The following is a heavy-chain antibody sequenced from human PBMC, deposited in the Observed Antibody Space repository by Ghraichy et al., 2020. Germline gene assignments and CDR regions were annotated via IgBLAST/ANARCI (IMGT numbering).Heavy chain of an antibody. V-gene: IGHV3-23*01. D-gene: IGHD4-17*01. Sequence: GESLNISSAASGFTFSTYAMNWVRQAPGKGLEWVSTISGSYGSTYYADSVKGRFTISRDDSKNMVYLQMNRLRAEDTALYYCAKVGDDYGDYGSFDSWGQGTLVTVSS. J-gene: IGHJ4*02. CDR2: ISGSYGST. CDR3: AKVGDDYGDYGSFDS. CDR1: GFTFSTYA.